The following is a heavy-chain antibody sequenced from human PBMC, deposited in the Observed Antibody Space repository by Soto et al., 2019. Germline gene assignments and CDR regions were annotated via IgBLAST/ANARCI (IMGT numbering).Heavy chain of an antibody. V-gene: IGHV4-30-4*01. CDR1: GGSISSGDYY. D-gene: IGHD3-3*01. CDR3: ARDSGDFGYGMDV. Sequence: QVQLQESGPGLVKPSQTLSLTCTVSGGSISSGDYYWSWIRQPPGKGLEWIGYIYYSGSTYYNPSLKSRVTISVDTSKNHYPLKRSSVTAADTAVYYCARDSGDFGYGMDVWGQGTTVTVSS. CDR2: IYYSGST. J-gene: IGHJ6*02.